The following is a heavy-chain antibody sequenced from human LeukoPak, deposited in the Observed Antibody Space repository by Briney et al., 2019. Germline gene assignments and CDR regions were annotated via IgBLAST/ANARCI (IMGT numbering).Heavy chain of an antibody. J-gene: IGHJ4*02. CDR1: GYTFTGYF. CDR2: INPNSGGT. CDR3: AISDYGGKSPPLDY. D-gene: IGHD4-23*01. V-gene: IGHV1-2*02. Sequence: ASVKVTCKASGYTFTGYFIHWVRQAPGQGLEWMGWINPNSGGTNYAQKFQGRVTMTRDTSISTAYMELSRLRSDDTAVYYCAISDYGGKSPPLDYWGQGTLVTVSS.